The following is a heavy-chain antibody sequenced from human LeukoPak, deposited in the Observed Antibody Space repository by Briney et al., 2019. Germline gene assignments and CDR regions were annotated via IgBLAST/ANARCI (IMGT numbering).Heavy chain of an antibody. V-gene: IGHV3-11*04. CDR2: ISSSGSTI. J-gene: IGHJ4*02. D-gene: IGHD4-11*01. CDR3: AKDGYSNYEVGLDY. CDR1: GFTFSDYY. Sequence: SGGSLRLSCAASGFTFSDYYMSWIRQAPGKGLEWVSYISSSGSTIYYADSVKGRFTISRDNAKNSLYLQMNSLRAEDTAVYYCAKDGYSNYEVGLDYWGQGTLVTVSS.